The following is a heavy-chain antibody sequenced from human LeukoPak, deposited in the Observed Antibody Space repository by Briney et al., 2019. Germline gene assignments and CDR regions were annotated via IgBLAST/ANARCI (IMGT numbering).Heavy chain of an antibody. D-gene: IGHD3-3*01. J-gene: IGHJ4*02. CDR3: ARSTYYDFWSGYLFDY. Sequence: ASVKVSCKACGYTFTSYGISWVRQAPGQGLEWMGWISAYNGNTNYAQKLQGRVTMTTDTSTSTAYVELRSLRSDDTAVYYCARSTYYDFWSGYLFDYWGQGTLVTVSS. V-gene: IGHV1-18*01. CDR1: GYTFTSYG. CDR2: ISAYNGNT.